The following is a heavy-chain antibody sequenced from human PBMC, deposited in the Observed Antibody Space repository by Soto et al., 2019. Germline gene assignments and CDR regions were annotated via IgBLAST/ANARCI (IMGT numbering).Heavy chain of an antibody. CDR2: INHSGST. D-gene: IGHD2-15*01. Sequence: SETLSLTCAVYGGSFSGYYWSWIRQPPGKGLEWIGEINHSGSTNYNPSLKSRVTISVDTSKNQFSLKLSSVTAADTAVYYCARGCNCSGGSCYSGRSLYNWFDTWGQGTLVTVSS. CDR1: GGSFSGYY. J-gene: IGHJ5*02. CDR3: ARGCNCSGGSCYSGRSLYNWFDT. V-gene: IGHV4-34*01.